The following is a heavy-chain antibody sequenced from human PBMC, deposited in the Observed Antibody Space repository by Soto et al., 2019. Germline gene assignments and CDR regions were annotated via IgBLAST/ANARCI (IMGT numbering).Heavy chain of an antibody. CDR3: ARGLYSAQAFFDY. CDR1: GYTFTGYY. CDR2: INPNSGDT. D-gene: IGHD1-26*01. J-gene: IGHJ4*02. V-gene: IGHV1-2*02. Sequence: SVKVSCKTSGYTFTGYYMHWLRQTPGQGFEWMGWINPNSGDTNYPPKFQGRVTMTGDTSISTAYMELSRLRSDDTAVYFCARGLYSAQAFFDYWGQGTLVTVSS.